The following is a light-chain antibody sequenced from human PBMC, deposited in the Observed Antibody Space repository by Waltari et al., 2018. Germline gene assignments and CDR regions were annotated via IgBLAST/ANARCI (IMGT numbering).Light chain of an antibody. CDR3: QQCGRSLYT. CDR1: TRMTRHY. V-gene: IGKV3-20*01. Sequence: LPDRASTRMTRHYLAWYQQQPGQAPRLLIYDASTRATGIPDRFSGSGSGTDFTLTISRLEPEDFAVYYCQQCGRSLYTFGQGTTLEIK. CDR2: DAS. J-gene: IGKJ2*01.